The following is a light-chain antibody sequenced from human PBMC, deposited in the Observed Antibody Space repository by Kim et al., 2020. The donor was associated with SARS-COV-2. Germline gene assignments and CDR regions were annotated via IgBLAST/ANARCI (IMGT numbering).Light chain of an antibody. CDR2: GGS. J-gene: IGKJ1*01. Sequence: SASPAERAPLSCRASQSVSNSLAWYQHKPGQAPRLLIYGGSTRATGIPARFSGSGSATEFTLTISSLQSEDSAVYYCQEYDKWPTFGQGTKVDIK. V-gene: IGKV3-15*01. CDR3: QEYDKWPT. CDR1: QSVSNS.